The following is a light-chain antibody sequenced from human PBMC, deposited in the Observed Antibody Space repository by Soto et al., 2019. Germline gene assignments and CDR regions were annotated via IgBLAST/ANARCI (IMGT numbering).Light chain of an antibody. Sequence: QSVLTQPPSVSGAPGERVTISCTGSSSDIGAGYRVRWYQQVPGTAPKLMIYEGSKRPSGVSNRFSGSKSGNTASLTISGLQAEDEADYYCCSYAGSSLYVFGTGTKLTVL. CDR1: SSDIGAGYR. CDR2: EGS. V-gene: IGLV1-40*01. CDR3: CSYAGSSLYV. J-gene: IGLJ1*01.